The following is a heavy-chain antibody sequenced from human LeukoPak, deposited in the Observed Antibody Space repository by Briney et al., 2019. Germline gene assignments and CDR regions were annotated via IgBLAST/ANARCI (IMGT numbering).Heavy chain of an antibody. CDR1: GYTLTGYY. Sequence: ASVKVSCKASGYTLTGYYVHWVRQVPGQGLERMGWINPKSGGTKYAQIFEGRVTMTSDTSISTSYMELSRLRSDDTAVYFCAGTYYDILTGYYVLNYWGQGTLVTVSS. CDR3: AGTYYDILTGYYVLNY. V-gene: IGHV1-2*02. CDR2: INPKSGGT. J-gene: IGHJ4*02. D-gene: IGHD3-9*01.